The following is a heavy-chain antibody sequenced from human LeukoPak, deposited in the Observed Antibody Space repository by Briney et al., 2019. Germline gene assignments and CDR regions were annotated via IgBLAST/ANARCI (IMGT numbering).Heavy chain of an antibody. D-gene: IGHD3-9*01. CDR3: AKDGGYDILTGYSDNWFDP. V-gene: IGHV3-9*01. CDR2: ISWNSGSI. Sequence: PGRSLRLSCAASGFTFNDYAMHWVRQAPGKGLEWVSGISWNSGSIGYADSVKGRFTISRDNAKNSLYLQMNSLRAEDTALYYCAKDGGYDILTGYSDNWFDPWGQGTLVTVSS. CDR1: GFTFNDYA. J-gene: IGHJ5*02.